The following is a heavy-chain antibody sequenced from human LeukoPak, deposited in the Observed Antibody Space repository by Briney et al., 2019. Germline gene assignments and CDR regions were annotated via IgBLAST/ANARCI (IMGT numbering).Heavy chain of an antibody. CDR3: ARGYYDFWSGYYIPGTRFGYYFDY. D-gene: IGHD3-3*01. V-gene: IGHV4-31*03. J-gene: IGHJ4*02. Sequence: SETLSLTCTVSGGSISSGGYYWSWIRQHPGKGLEWIGYIYYSGSTYYNPSLKSRVTISVDTSKNQFSLKLSSVTAADTAVYYCARGYYDFWSGYYIPGTRFGYYFDYWGQGTLVTISS. CDR1: GGSISSGGYY. CDR2: IYYSGST.